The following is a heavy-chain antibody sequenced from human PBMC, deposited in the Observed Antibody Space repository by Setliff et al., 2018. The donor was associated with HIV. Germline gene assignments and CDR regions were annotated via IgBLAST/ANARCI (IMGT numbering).Heavy chain of an antibody. V-gene: IGHV1-46*01. J-gene: IGHJ4*02. D-gene: IGHD5-18*01. CDR3: ARDLIQPLSDYYFDV. CDR1: GYTFINYY. CDR2: INPSEGNT. Sequence: ASVKVSCKTSGYTFINYYVHWMRQAPGQGPEWLGVINPSEGNTNRTPRFQDRVIVTRDTSTSTVYLELRRLTSEDTAIHYCARDLIQPLSDYYFDVWGQGTPVTVS.